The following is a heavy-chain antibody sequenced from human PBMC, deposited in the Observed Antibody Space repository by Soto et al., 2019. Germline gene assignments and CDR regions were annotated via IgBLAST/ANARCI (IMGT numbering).Heavy chain of an antibody. CDR3: AKTIVAASGYYFDH. Sequence: QVQLVESGGGLVKPGGSLRLACAASGFSFGDSYMSWVRQAPGKGLEWLSYISGGSSYTNYADSVKGRFTISRDNAKRSLYLEMNSLRADDTAVYYCAKTIVAASGYYFDHWGQGNLVTVFS. D-gene: IGHD2-21*01. CDR2: ISGGSSYT. CDR1: GFSFGDSY. V-gene: IGHV3-11*06. J-gene: IGHJ4*02.